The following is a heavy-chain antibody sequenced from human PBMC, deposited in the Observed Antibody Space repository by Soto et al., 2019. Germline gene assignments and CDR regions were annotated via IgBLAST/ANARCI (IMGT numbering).Heavy chain of an antibody. V-gene: IGHV3-30*18. CDR3: AKDLDDFWSGYYRTLWSYGMDV. J-gene: IGHJ6*02. Sequence: LRLSCGASGFTFSSYGMHWVRQAPGKGLEWVAVISYDGSNKYYADSVKGRFTISRDNSKNTLYLQMNSLRAEDTAVYYCAKDLDDFWSGYYRTLWSYGMDVWGQGTTVTVSS. D-gene: IGHD3-3*01. CDR2: ISYDGSNK. CDR1: GFTFSSYG.